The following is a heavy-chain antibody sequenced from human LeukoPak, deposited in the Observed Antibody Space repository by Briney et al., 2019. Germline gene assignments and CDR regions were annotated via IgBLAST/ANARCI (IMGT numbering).Heavy chain of an antibody. V-gene: IGHV3-23*01. D-gene: IGHD2-2*01. CDR2: ISGSGGST. CDR3: AKDRPKSYIVVVPAAMGYFDY. CDR1: GFTFSSYA. Sequence: GGSLRLSCAASGFTFSSYAMSWVRQAPGKGLEWVSAISGSGGSTYYADSVKGRFTISRDNSMNTLYLQMNSLRAEDTAVYYCAKDRPKSYIVVVPAAMGYFDYWGQGTLVTVSS. J-gene: IGHJ4*02.